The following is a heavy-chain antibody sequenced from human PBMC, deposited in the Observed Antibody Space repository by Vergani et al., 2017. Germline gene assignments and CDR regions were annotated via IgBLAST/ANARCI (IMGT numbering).Heavy chain of an antibody. CDR3: ARGYYDFWSGYYNWFDP. Sequence: QVQLQESGPGLVKPSQTLSLTCTVSGGSISSGSYYWSWIRQPPGKGLEWIGYIYYSGSTNYNPSLKSRVTISVDRSKNQFSLKLSSVTAADTAVYYCARGYYDFWSGYYNWFDPWGQGTLVTVSS. V-gene: IGHV4-61*01. J-gene: IGHJ5*02. CDR2: IYYSGST. D-gene: IGHD3-3*01. CDR1: GGSISSGSYY.